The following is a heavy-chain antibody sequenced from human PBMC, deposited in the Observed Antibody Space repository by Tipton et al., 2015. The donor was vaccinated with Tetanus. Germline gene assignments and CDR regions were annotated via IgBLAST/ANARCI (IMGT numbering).Heavy chain of an antibody. CDR2: IYYSGST. CDR3: ATMTPVDWYFDL. J-gene: IGHJ2*01. Sequence: TLSLTCSVSGGSISSYFWSWIRQSPGQGLEWIGLIYYSGSTSYNPSLKSRVTISVDTSKNQLSLKLTSVTAAATAVYYCATMTPVDWYFDLWGRGTLVTVSS. CDR1: GGSISSYF. V-gene: IGHV4-59*01. D-gene: IGHD4-23*01.